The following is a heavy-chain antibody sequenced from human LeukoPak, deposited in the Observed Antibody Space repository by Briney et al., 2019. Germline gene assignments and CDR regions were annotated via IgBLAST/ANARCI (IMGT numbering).Heavy chain of an antibody. CDR1: GYTLTELS. J-gene: IGHJ5*02. Sequence: VSVKVSCKVSGYTLTELSMHWVRQAPGKGLEWMGGFDPEDGETIYAQKFQGRVTMTEDTSTDTAYMELSSLRSEDTAVYYCAIYDSSGPRSLGISAWGQGTLVTVSS. CDR2: FDPEDGET. V-gene: IGHV1-24*01. CDR3: AIYDSSGPRSLGISA. D-gene: IGHD3-22*01.